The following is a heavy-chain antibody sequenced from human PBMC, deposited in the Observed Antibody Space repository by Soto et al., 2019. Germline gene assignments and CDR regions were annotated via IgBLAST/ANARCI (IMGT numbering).Heavy chain of an antibody. D-gene: IGHD6-19*01. V-gene: IGHV4-4*07. J-gene: IGHJ4*02. Sequence: TSETLSLTCTVSGGSISSNYWSWIRQPAGKGLEWIGRIYSSGSTNYNPSLKSRVTMSVDTSKNQFSLKLSSVTAADTAVYYCARDPPGITVAGSVNYFDYWGQGTLVTVSS. CDR3: ARDPPGITVAGSVNYFDY. CDR2: IYSSGST. CDR1: GGSISSNY.